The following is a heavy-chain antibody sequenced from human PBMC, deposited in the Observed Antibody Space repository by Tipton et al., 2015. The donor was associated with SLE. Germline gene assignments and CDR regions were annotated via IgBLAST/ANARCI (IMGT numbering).Heavy chain of an antibody. D-gene: IGHD4-17*01. CDR3: ARKALFGDYFPWYFDL. V-gene: IGHV4-4*09. J-gene: IGHJ2*01. CDR2: IYTSGST. Sequence: TLSLTCTVSGGSISSYYWSWIRQPPGKGLEWIGNIYTSGSTNYNPSLKSRVTISVDTSKNQFSLKLSSVTAADTAVYYCARKALFGDYFPWYFDLWGRGTLVTVSS. CDR1: GGSISSYY.